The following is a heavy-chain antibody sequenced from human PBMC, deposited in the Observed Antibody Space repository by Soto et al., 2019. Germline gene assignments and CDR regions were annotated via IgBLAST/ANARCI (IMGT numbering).Heavy chain of an antibody. D-gene: IGHD3-3*01. V-gene: IGHV2-5*02. CDR2: IYWDDDK. CDR3: AHRVLRTVFGLVTTTAIYFDF. Sequence: QITLNESGPTVVRPTETLTLTCRFSGFSLTTSGVGVGWIRQSPGKAPEWLALIYWDDDKRYSASLKSRLTTTKTTSKNQVVRTVSDLDPTDTATYYCAHRVLRTVFGLVTTTAIYFDFWGQGTPVAVSS. J-gene: IGHJ4*02. CDR1: GFSLTTSGVG.